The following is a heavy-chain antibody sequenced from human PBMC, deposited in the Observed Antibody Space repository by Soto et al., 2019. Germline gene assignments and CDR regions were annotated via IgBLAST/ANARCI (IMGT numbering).Heavy chain of an antibody. Sequence: SETLSLTCAVYGGSFSGYYWSWIRQPPGKGLEWIGEINHSGSTNYNPSLKSRVTISVDTSKNQFSLKLSSVTAADTAVYYCARSYYYDSSGYYFFDYWGQGTLVTVSS. V-gene: IGHV4-34*01. CDR1: GGSFSGYY. J-gene: IGHJ4*02. D-gene: IGHD3-22*01. CDR2: INHSGST. CDR3: ARSYYYDSSGYYFFDY.